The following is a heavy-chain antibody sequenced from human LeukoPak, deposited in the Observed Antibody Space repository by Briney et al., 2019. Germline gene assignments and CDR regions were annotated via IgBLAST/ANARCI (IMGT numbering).Heavy chain of an antibody. D-gene: IGHD4-17*01. CDR3: AKGPNGDLRWY. J-gene: IGHJ4*02. V-gene: IGHV3-23*01. CDR2: ISGSGGST. Sequence: GRSLRLSCAASGFTFSSYAMSWVRQAPGKGLEWVSAISGSGGSTYYADSVKGRFTISRDNSKNTLYLQMNSLRAEDTAVYYCAKGPNGDLRWYWGQGTLVTVSS. CDR1: GFTFSSYA.